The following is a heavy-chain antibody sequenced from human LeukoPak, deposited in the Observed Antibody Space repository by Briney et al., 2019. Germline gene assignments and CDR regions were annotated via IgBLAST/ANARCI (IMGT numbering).Heavy chain of an antibody. J-gene: IGHJ5*02. D-gene: IGHD1-26*01. V-gene: IGHV4-61*01. Sequence: SETLSLTCTVSGASVSSASYWTWIRQPPGKGVEWIAHIYNGVSTNYNPSLKSRVTISVDTSKNQFSLRLNSVTAADTAVYYCARSRAFNSGAFDPWGQGSLVTVSS. CDR2: IYNGVST. CDR3: ARSRAFNSGAFDP. CDR1: GASVSSASY.